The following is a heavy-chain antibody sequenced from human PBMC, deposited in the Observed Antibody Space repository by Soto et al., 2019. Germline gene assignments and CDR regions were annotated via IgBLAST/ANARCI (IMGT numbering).Heavy chain of an antibody. Sequence: QITLKESGPTLVKPTQTLTLTCSFSGFSLSAYGVRVIWFRQLPGETLEWLALIHWNDDKRYSPYLKSRLTITKDTSKNQVVLTLTNLDPLDTGTYFCAHTKDSSGFLTSWGQGILVTVSS. J-gene: IGHJ5*02. CDR2: IHWNDDK. D-gene: IGHD3-22*01. V-gene: IGHV2-5*01. CDR1: GFSLSAYGVR. CDR3: AHTKDSSGFLTS.